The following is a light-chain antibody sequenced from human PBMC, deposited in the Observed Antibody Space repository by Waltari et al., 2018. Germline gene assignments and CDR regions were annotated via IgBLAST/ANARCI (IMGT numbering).Light chain of an antibody. V-gene: IGLV3-25*03. J-gene: IGLJ3*02. CDR3: QTTDSSGAWA. CDR1: ALSRQY. Sequence: SHELTQPPSVSVSPGQTARITCSGHALSRQYAYWYQQKAGQAPVAVICKDSERPSGIPERFSGSTSGTTVTLTISGVQAEDEAEYYCQTTDSSGAWAFGGGTKLTVL. CDR2: KDS.